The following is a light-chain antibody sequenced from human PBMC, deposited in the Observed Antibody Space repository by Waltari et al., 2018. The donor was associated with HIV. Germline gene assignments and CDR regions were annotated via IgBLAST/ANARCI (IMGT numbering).Light chain of an antibody. CDR1: SSDVGGYTY. V-gene: IGLV2-11*01. J-gene: IGLJ2*01. CDR2: DLT. Sequence: QSALTQPRSVSGSPGQSVTISCPGTSSDVGGYTYVPWYQQLPGKAPKLMIYDLTERPSGVPDRFSGSKSGNTASLTISGLQAEDEADYYCCSFAGSYTWLFGGGTKLTVL. CDR3: CSFAGSYTWL.